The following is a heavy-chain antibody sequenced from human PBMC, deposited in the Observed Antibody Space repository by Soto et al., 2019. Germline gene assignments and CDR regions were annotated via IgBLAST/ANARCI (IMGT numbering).Heavy chain of an antibody. CDR3: ARETYYDFWSGPVHHAFDI. Sequence: GGSLRLSCAASGFTFSSYAMHWVRQAPGKGLEWVAVISYDGSNKYYADSVKGRFTISRDNSKNTLYLQMNSLRAEDTAVYYCARETYYDFWSGPVHHAFDIWGQGTMVTVSS. CDR1: GFTFSSYA. V-gene: IGHV3-30-3*01. CDR2: ISYDGSNK. J-gene: IGHJ3*02. D-gene: IGHD3-3*01.